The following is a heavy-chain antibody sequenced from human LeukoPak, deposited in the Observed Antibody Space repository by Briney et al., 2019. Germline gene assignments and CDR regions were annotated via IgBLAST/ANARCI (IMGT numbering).Heavy chain of an antibody. CDR1: GFTFSGSW. J-gene: IGHJ4*02. CDR3: ARAIGLDFDF. D-gene: IGHD2/OR15-2a*01. Sequence: QPGGSLRLSCIASGFTFSGSWMHWVRQVPGKGLEWVSRINSDGSSTAYADSVKGRFTISRDNAKTMLYLQMNSLRADDTAMYYCARAIGLDFDFWGQGTLVTVSS. CDR2: INSDGSST. V-gene: IGHV3-74*01.